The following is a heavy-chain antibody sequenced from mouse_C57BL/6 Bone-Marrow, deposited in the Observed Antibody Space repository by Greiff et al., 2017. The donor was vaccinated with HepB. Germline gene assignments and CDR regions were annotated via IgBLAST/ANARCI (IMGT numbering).Heavy chain of an antibody. CDR2: ISYSGST. Sequence: EVKLMESGPGLAKPSQTLSLTCSVTGYSITSDYWNWIRKFPGNKLEYMGYISYSGSTYYNPSLKSRISITRDTSKNQYYLQLNSVTTEDTATYYCARRYGSSYGYFDVWGTGTTVTVSS. CDR1: GYSITSDY. CDR3: ARRYGSSYGYFDV. D-gene: IGHD1-1*01. J-gene: IGHJ1*03. V-gene: IGHV3-8*01.